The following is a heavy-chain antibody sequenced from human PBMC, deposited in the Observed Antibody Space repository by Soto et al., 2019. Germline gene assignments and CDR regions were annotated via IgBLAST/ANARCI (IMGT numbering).Heavy chain of an antibody. CDR2: ITGNGVTT. CDR1: GFSFSNYA. D-gene: IGHD2-15*01. CDR3: AKGMSGGDVVVLVVPTPTWIFFDT. J-gene: IGHJ4*02. Sequence: EVQLLESGGGLLQPGGSLRLSCAASGFSFSNYAMSWVRQAPGKGLEWVAGITGNGVTTYYADSVKGRFTVSRDNAKNTLYLQMNSLRAEDTARYYCAKGMSGGDVVVLVVPTPTWIFFDTWSQGTLVSVSS. V-gene: IGHV3-23*01.